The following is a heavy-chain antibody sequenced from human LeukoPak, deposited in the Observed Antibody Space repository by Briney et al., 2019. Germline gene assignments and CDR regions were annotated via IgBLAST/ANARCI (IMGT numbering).Heavy chain of an antibody. J-gene: IGHJ4*02. CDR2: IKSKVDGGTV. V-gene: IGHV3-15*07. D-gene: IGHD7-27*01. CDR3: TKDPPLTGGVYSAY. CDR1: GLIFSDAW. Sequence: GGSLRLSCVASGLIFSDAWMNWVRQAPGKGLEFVGRIKSKVDGGTVDYAAPVKGRFTISRDDSKSTLYLQLNSLKTEDSAVYYCTKDPPLTGGVYSAYWGQGTLVTVSS.